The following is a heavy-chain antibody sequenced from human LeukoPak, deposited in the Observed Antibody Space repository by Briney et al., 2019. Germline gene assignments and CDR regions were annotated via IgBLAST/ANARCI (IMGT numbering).Heavy chain of an antibody. J-gene: IGHJ4*02. CDR3: ARSLTTMALGYDY. V-gene: IGHV4-4*02. D-gene: IGHD5-18*01. CDR2: IHHSGST. Sequence: SGTLSLTCAVSGASISSSYWWSWVRQPPGKGLEWIGEIHHSGSTKYNPSLKSRVTISVDTSKDQFSLKLSSVTAADTAVYYCARSLTTMALGYDYWGQGTLVTVSS. CDR1: GASISSSYW.